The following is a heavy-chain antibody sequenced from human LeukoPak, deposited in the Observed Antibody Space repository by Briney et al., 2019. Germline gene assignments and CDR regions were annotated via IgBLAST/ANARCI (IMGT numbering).Heavy chain of an antibody. Sequence: ASVKVSCKASGYTFTGYYMHWVRQAPGQGLEWMGWINPNSGGTNYAQKFQGRVTMTRDTSISTAYMELSRLRSDDTAVYYCARVGFLEWLLGSGGYYMDVWGKGTTVTVSS. CDR2: INPNSGGT. CDR3: ARVGFLEWLLGSGGYYMDV. D-gene: IGHD3-3*02. CDR1: GYTFTGYY. V-gene: IGHV1-2*02. J-gene: IGHJ6*03.